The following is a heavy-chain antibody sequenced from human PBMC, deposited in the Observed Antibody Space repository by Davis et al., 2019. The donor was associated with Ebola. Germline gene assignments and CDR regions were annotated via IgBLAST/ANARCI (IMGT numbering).Heavy chain of an antibody. Sequence: MPSETLSLTCTVSGGSISSHYWSWIRQPPGKGLEWIGYIYYSGSTNYNPSLKSRVTISEDTSKNQFSLKVNSVTAADTAVYYCAREASSGWYGGGYYYYGMDVWGQGTTVTVSS. J-gene: IGHJ6*02. CDR2: IYYSGST. CDR1: GGSISSHY. D-gene: IGHD6-19*01. V-gene: IGHV4-59*11. CDR3: AREASSGWYGGGYYYYGMDV.